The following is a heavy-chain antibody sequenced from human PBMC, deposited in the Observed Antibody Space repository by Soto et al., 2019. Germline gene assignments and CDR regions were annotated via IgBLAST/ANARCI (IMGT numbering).Heavy chain of an antibody. CDR2: ISYDGSNK. D-gene: IGHD2-2*01. CDR1: GFTFSAYA. Sequence: QVQLVESGGGVVQPGRSLRLSCAASGFTFSAYAMHWVRQAPGKGLEWVAVISYDGSNKYYADSVKGRFTISRDNSKNTLYLQMNSLRAEDTAVYYYARAPGYCMSTSCYGRANYFDYWGQGTLVTVSS. V-gene: IGHV3-30-3*01. CDR3: ARAPGYCMSTSCYGRANYFDY. J-gene: IGHJ4*02.